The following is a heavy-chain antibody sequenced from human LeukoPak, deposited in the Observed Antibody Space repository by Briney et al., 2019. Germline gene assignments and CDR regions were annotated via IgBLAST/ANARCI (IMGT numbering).Heavy chain of an antibody. CDR3: ARVHRDGYSYFYHYFDY. D-gene: IGHD5-24*01. Sequence: PSQTLSLTCTVSGGSIRSGDYYWSWNRQPPGKGLEWIGYIYYSGSAYYNPSLNSRVTISVDMSKNQFSLRLNSATAADTAVYYCARVHRDGYSYFYHYFDYWGQGTLVTVS. CDR1: GGSIRSGDYY. J-gene: IGHJ4*02. CDR2: IYYSGSA. V-gene: IGHV4-30-4*01.